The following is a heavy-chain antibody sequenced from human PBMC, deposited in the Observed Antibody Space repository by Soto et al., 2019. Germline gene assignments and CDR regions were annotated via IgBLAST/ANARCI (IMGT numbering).Heavy chain of an antibody. J-gene: IGHJ4*02. V-gene: IGHV1-69*04. CDR2: VIPNLGVT. CDR3: ARDKGYCSDTSCPDFDY. Sequence: SVKVYRKTAVGALSVYPGSCGRQAPGQGLEWMGRVIPNLGVTNYAKKFQGRFTIVVDTSTSTAYMELNSLRYEDTAVYYCARDKGYCSDTSCPDFDYWGQGTLVTVSS. CDR1: VGALSVYP. D-gene: IGHD2-15*01.